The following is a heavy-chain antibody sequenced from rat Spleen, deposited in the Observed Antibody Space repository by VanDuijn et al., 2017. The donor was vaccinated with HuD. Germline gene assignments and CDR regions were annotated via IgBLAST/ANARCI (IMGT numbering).Heavy chain of an antibody. V-gene: IGHV5-22*01. Sequence: EVQLVESGGGLVQPGRSLKLSCAASGFTFRNYYMAWVRQAPKKGLEWVASINYEGSSIYYGDSVKGRFTIFRDNAKSTLYLHMDSLRSEDTATYHCTRGYYFDYWGQGVMVTVSS. CDR3: TRGYYFDY. CDR2: INYEGSSI. J-gene: IGHJ2*01. CDR1: GFTFRNYY.